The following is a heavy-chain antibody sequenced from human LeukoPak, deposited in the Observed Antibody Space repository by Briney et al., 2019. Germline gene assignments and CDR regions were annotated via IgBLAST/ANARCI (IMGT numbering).Heavy chain of an antibody. Sequence: PGGSLRLSCAASGFTFSSYGMSWVRQAPGKGLEWVSTISGSGGSTYYADSVKGRFTISRDNSKNTLYLQMNSLRAEDTAVYYCAKDVYYYDSSGYPSQYYFDYWGQGTLVTVSS. J-gene: IGHJ4*02. CDR2: ISGSGGST. CDR3: AKDVYYYDSSGYPSQYYFDY. V-gene: IGHV3-23*01. D-gene: IGHD3-22*01. CDR1: GFTFSSYG.